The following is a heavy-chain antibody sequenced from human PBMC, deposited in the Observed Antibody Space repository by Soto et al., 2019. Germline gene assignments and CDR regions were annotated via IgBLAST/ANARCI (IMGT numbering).Heavy chain of an antibody. Sequence: QVHLVQSGAEVKKPGSSVKVSCKASGGSFSTYAIDWVRQAPGQGLEWMGGIIPVFGTTTYAQEFQGRITITADESTSTAYMQLSSLRSEDTAVYYCARDNNANNFPFFVDSWGQGTLVTVSS. CDR2: IIPVFGTT. CDR3: ARDNNANNFPFFVDS. V-gene: IGHV1-69*01. J-gene: IGHJ4*02. CDR1: GGSFSTYA. D-gene: IGHD1-20*01.